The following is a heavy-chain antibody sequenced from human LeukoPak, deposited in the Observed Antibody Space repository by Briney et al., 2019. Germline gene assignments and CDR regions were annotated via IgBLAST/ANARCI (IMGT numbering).Heavy chain of an antibody. V-gene: IGHV4-59*01. CDR3: AREYNYYDRSGWDAFEI. CDR2: IYYSGST. Sequence: KASETLSLTCTVPGGSISTYYWNWIRQPPGKGLEWIWYIYYSGSTNYNPSLTGRVTISVDTSKNQFSLKLSSVTAADTAVYYCAREYNYYDRSGWDAFEIWGQGTMVTVSS. D-gene: IGHD3-22*01. CDR1: GGSISTYY. J-gene: IGHJ3*02.